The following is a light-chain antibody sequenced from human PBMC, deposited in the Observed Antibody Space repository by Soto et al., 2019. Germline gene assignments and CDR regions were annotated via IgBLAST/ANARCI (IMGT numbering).Light chain of an antibody. CDR3: QQRTNRPPIT. CDR1: QSVSSSY. CDR2: DAS. Sequence: IGLTQSPGTLSLSTGERATLSCRASQSVSSSYLACYQRKPGHAPRLLIYDASIRATGIPARFSGSWSGTDFTLTISSLQSEDCAIYYCQQRTNRPPITFGQRTRLEIK. V-gene: IGKV3D-20*02. J-gene: IGKJ5*01.